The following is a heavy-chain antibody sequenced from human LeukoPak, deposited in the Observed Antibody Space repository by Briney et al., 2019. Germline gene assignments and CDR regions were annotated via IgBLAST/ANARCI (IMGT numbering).Heavy chain of an antibody. CDR2: ITAIDRRT. CDR1: GFTFSSTT. CDR3: VSFYETY. D-gene: IGHD2-2*01. V-gene: IGHV3-23*01. Sequence: GGSLRLPCVASGFTFSSTTMGWVRQAPGRGLEWVSSITAIDRRTYYADSVRGRFTISRDNSKNTVYLQMNNLRAEDTAVYYCVSFYETYWGRGTLVTVSS. J-gene: IGHJ4*02.